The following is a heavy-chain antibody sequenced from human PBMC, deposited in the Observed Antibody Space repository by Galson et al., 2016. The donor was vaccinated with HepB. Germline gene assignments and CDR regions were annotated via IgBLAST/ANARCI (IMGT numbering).Heavy chain of an antibody. V-gene: IGHV4-59*01. CDR3: ARSPGTGGTSWTHYFDY. CDR1: ADSIGTYY. CDR2: IYYIVST. J-gene: IGHJ4*02. D-gene: IGHD4-23*01. Sequence: SETLSPTCTVAADSIGTYYWSWIRQSPMHGLEWIGYIYYIVSTNYNPSLRTRLTMSVARSKNQFSLKLSPVTAGDTAIYYCARSPGTGGTSWTHYFDYWGQGILVTVSS.